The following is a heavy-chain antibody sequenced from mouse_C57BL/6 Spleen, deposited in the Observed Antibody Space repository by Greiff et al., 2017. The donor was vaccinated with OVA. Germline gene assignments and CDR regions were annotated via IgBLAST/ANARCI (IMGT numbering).Heavy chain of an antibody. Sequence: VQLQQSGPELVKPGASVKISCKASGYTFTDYYMNWVKQSHGKSLEWIGDINPNNGGTSYNQKFKGKATLTVDKSSSTAYMELRSLTSEDSAVYYCASYYGSSYELSYYAMDYWGQGTSVTVSS. V-gene: IGHV1-26*01. CDR1: GYTFTDYY. CDR3: ASYYGSSYELSYYAMDY. D-gene: IGHD1-1*01. J-gene: IGHJ4*01. CDR2: INPNNGGT.